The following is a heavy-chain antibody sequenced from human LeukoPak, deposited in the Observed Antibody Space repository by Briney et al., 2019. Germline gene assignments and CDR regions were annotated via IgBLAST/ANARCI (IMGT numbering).Heavy chain of an antibody. D-gene: IGHD3-10*01. CDR2: FDPEDGET. CDR3: ARGVTTAPAGDY. V-gene: IGHV1-24*01. J-gene: IGHJ4*02. CDR1: GYTLTELS. Sequence: ASVKVSCKVSGYTLTELSMHWVRQAPGKGLEWMGGFDPEDGETIYAQKFQGRVTMTRNTATSTAFLEVNNLTSEDTGVYYCARGVTTAPAGDYWGQGTPVTVSS.